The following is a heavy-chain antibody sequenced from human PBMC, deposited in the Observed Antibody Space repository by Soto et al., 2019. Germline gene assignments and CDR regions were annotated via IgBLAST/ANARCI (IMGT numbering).Heavy chain of an antibody. V-gene: IGHV3-53*04. CDR1: GFTVSSNY. J-gene: IGHJ3*02. CDR3: ARDFSMGRGAPGGAFDI. CDR2: IYSGGST. D-gene: IGHD3-10*01. Sequence: EVQLVESGGGLVQPGGSLRLSCAASGFTVSSNYMSWVRQAPGKGLEWVSVIYSGGSTYYADSVKGRFTISRHNSKNTXSLHMNSLRAEDTAVYYGARDFSMGRGAPGGAFDIWGQGTMVTVSS.